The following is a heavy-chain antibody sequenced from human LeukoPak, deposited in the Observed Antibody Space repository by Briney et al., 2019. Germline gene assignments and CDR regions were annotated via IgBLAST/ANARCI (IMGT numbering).Heavy chain of an antibody. V-gene: IGHV1-2*02. CDR3: ARNFYDILTGYYEDYFDY. Sequence: GASVKVSCKASGYTFTGYYMHWVRQAPGQGLERMGWINPNSGGTNYAQKFQGRVTMTRDTSISTAYMELSRLRSDDTAVYYCARNFYDILTGYYEDYFDYWGQGTLVTVSS. CDR1: GYTFTGYY. D-gene: IGHD3-9*01. J-gene: IGHJ4*02. CDR2: INPNSGGT.